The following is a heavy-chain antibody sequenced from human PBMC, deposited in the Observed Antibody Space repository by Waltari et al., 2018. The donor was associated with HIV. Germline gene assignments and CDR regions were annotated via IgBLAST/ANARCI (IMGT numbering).Heavy chain of an antibody. CDR2: IYYSGST. D-gene: IGHD1-26*01. Sequence: QLQLQESGPGLVKPSETLSLTCTVSGGSISSSSYYWGWIRQPPGKGLEWIGSIYYSGSTYNNPSLKSRVTISVDTSKNQFSLKLSSVTAADTAVYYCARSSLRGGATIDIGLDYWGQGTLVTVSS. CDR1: GGSISSSSYY. CDR3: ARSSLRGGATIDIGLDY. J-gene: IGHJ4*02. V-gene: IGHV4-39*07.